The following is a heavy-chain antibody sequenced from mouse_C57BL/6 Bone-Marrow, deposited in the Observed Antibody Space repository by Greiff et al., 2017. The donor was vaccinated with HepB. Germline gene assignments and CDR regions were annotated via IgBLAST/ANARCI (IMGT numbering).Heavy chain of an antibody. CDR3: ASHPLDSLAWFAY. CDR1: GYTFTSYW. CDR2: INPSNGGT. J-gene: IGHJ3*01. V-gene: IGHV1-53*01. Sequence: QVQLKQPGTELVKPGASVKLSCKASGYTFTSYWMHWVKQRPGQGLEWIGNINPSNGGTNYNEKFKSKATLTVDKSSSTAYMQLSSLTSEDSAVYYCASHPLDSLAWFAYWGQGTLVTVSA. D-gene: IGHD6-2*01.